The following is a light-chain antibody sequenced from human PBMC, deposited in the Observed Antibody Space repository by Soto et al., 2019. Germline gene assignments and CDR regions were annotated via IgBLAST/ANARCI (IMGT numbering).Light chain of an antibody. CDR1: QTVSSK. Sequence: EIMMTQSPATLSVSQGERAALSCRASQTVSSKLAWYQQKGGQAPRLLIYGASTRATGVPARFSGSGSGTEFTLTISSLQSEDFAVYYCQHYSNWPPETFGQGTKVDI. CDR2: GAS. CDR3: QHYSNWPPET. J-gene: IGKJ1*01. V-gene: IGKV3-15*01.